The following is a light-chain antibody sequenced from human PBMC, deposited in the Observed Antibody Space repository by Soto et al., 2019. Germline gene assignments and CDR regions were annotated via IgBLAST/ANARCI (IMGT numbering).Light chain of an antibody. CDR3: CSDEGNSEV. V-gene: IGLV2-23*02. CDR2: EVT. Sequence: QSVLTQPASVSGSPGQSITIPCTGTSGDVGSYNLVSWYQQHPGKAPKLLIYEVTERPSGVSNRFSGSKSGNTASLTISGLQPDDEADYYCCSDEGNSEVFGTGTKVTVL. CDR1: SGDVGSYNL. J-gene: IGLJ1*01.